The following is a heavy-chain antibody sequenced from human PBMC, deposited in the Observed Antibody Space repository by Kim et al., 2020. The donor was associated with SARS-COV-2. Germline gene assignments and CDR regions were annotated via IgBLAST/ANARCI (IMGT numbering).Heavy chain of an antibody. J-gene: IGHJ5*02. CDR2: INHSGST. CDR3: ARKMWYYGSGSPYNWFDP. Sequence: SETLSLTCAVYGGSFSVYYWSWIRQPPGKGLEWIGEINHSGSTNYNPSLKSRVTISVDTSKNQFSLKLSSVTAADTAVYYCARKMWYYGSGSPYNWFDPWGQGTLVTVSS. D-gene: IGHD3-10*01. V-gene: IGHV4-34*01. CDR1: GGSFSVYY.